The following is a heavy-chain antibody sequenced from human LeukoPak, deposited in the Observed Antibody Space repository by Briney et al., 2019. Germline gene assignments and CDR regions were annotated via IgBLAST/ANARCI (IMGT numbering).Heavy chain of an antibody. CDR3: ARGSGSYYKLDY. CDR1: GYTFTSYD. V-gene: IGHV1-2*02. Sequence: GASVKVSCKASGYTFTSYDINWVRQATGQGLEWMGWINPNSGGTNYAQKFQGRVTMTRDTSISTAYMELSRLRSDDTAVYYCARGSGSYYKLDYWGQGTLVTVSS. CDR2: INPNSGGT. J-gene: IGHJ4*02. D-gene: IGHD1-26*01.